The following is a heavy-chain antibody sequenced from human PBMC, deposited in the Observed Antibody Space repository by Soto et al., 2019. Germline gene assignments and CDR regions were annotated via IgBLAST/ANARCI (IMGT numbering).Heavy chain of an antibody. Sequence: PGGSLRLSCAASGFSLSDHGVNWVRQAPGKGLEWISSVNRGASSLCYAESVKGRFTMSIDDAKNSVYLQMNSLRDEDTAVYYCARQINWRDGGAWGQGTLVTVSS. CDR1: GFSLSDHG. CDR2: VNRGASSL. CDR3: ARQINWRDGGA. V-gene: IGHV3-48*02. J-gene: IGHJ5*02. D-gene: IGHD3-16*01.